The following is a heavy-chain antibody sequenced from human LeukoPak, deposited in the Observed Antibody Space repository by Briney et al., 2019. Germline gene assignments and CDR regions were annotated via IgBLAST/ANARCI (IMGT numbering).Heavy chain of an antibody. CDR2: IYSGGDT. CDR1: GFTFSSYW. CDR3: ARSPPASPFDY. J-gene: IGHJ4*02. V-gene: IGHV3-53*01. D-gene: IGHD2-2*01. Sequence: TGGYLRLSCAASGFTFSSYWMHWVRQAPGKGLEWVSDIYSGGDTYYADSVKGRFTISRDISKNTLYLQINSLRAEDTAFYYCARSPPASPFDYWGQGTLVTVSS.